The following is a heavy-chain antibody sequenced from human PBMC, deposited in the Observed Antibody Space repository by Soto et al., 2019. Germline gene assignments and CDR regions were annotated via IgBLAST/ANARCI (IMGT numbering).Heavy chain of an antibody. D-gene: IGHD6-19*01. CDR2: IYYSGST. CDR1: GGSISSSSYY. Sequence: QLQLQESGPGLVKPSETLSLTCTVSGGSISSSSYYWGWIRQPPGKGLEWIGSIYYSGSTYYNPSLKSRVTLTVDTSKNQFSLKLSSVTAADTAVYYCAKESSGWEDWGQGTLVTVSS. CDR3: AKESSGWED. V-gene: IGHV4-39*02. J-gene: IGHJ4*02.